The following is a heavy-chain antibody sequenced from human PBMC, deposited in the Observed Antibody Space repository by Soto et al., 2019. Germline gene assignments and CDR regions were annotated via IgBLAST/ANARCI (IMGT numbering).Heavy chain of an antibody. CDR2: ISYDGSNK. J-gene: IGHJ4*02. V-gene: IGHV3-30*18. CDR3: AKDSGSGYYVNYFDY. D-gene: IGHD3-22*01. Sequence: GGSLRLSCAASGFTFSSYGMHWVRQAPGKGLEWVAVISYDGSNKYYADSVKGRFTISRDNSKNTLYLQMNSLRAEDTAVYYCAKDSGSGYYVNYFDYWGQGTLVTVSS. CDR1: GFTFSSYG.